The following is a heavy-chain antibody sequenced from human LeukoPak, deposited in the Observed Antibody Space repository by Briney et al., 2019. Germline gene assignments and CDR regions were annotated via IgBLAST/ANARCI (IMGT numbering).Heavy chain of an antibody. D-gene: IGHD5-12*01. CDR3: ARGYSSYYPDAFDI. CDR1: GFTFSSHS. J-gene: IGHJ3*02. Sequence: PGGSLRLSCAASGFTFSSHSMHWVRQAPGKGLEYVSGITSNGGRTYYANSVKGRFTIARDNTKNTVYLQMGSLRAEDTAVYYCARGYSSYYPDAFDIWGQGTMVTVSS. CDR2: ITSNGGRT. V-gene: IGHV3-64*01.